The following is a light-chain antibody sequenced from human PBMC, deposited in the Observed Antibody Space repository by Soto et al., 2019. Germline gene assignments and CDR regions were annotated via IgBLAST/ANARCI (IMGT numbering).Light chain of an antibody. CDR2: GAY. V-gene: IGKV3-15*01. CDR1: QSVSSN. Sequence: EIVMTQSPATLSVSPGERATLSCRASQSVSSNLAWYQQKPGQAPRLLIYGAYTRATGIPARFSGSGSGTEFTLTIRSLQSEDFAVYYCQQYNNWPETFGQGTKVDI. CDR3: QQYNNWPET. J-gene: IGKJ1*01.